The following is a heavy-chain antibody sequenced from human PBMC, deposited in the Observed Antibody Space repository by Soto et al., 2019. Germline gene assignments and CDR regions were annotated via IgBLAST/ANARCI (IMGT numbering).Heavy chain of an antibody. V-gene: IGHV3-23*01. Sequence: EVQLLESGGGLVQPGGSLRLSCAASGFTFSSYGMTWVRQAPGKGLEWVSFSSATGAGTYYADSVMRRFTIARDNSKNTLYLQTTSLKPDDTAVYYCAKDRRAGGNYGFYSDFWGQGALVIVSS. CDR2: SSATGAGT. J-gene: IGHJ4*02. D-gene: IGHD1-7*01. CDR1: GFTFSSYG. CDR3: AKDRRAGGNYGFYSDF.